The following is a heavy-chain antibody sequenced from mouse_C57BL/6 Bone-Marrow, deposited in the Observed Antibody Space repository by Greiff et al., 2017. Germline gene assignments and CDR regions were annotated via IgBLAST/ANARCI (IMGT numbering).Heavy chain of an antibody. D-gene: IGHD4-1*01. J-gene: IGHJ4*01. V-gene: IGHV7-3*01. CDR1: GFTFTDYY. CDR3: ASPSLGTGAMDY. CDR2: IRNKANGYTT. Sequence: EVHLVESGGGLVQPGGSLSLSCAASGFTFTDYYMSWVRQPPGKALEWLGFIRNKANGYTTEYSASVKGRFTISRDNSQSILYLQMNALRAEDSATYYCASPSLGTGAMDYWGQGTSVTVSS.